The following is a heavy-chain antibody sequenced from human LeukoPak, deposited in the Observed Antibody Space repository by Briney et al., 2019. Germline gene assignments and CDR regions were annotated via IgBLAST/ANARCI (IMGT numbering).Heavy chain of an antibody. CDR2: ISSSGSTI. J-gene: IGHJ6*03. V-gene: IGHV3-11*01. CDR1: GFTFSDYY. D-gene: IGHD4-17*01. CDR3: ARELDYGDYEGGVYYYYYYMDV. Sequence: PGGSLRLSCAASGFTFSDYYMSWIRQAPGKGLEWVSYISSSGSTIYYADSVKGRFTISRDNAKNSLYLQMNSLRAEDTALYYCARELDYGDYEGGVYYYYYYMDVWGKGTTVTVSS.